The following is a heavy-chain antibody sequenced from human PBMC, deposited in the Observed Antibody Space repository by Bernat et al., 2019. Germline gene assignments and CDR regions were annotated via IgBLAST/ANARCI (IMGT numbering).Heavy chain of an antibody. V-gene: IGHV3-23*04. CDR3: ARVPACCYYYMDV. CDR2: ISESGGST. D-gene: IGHD2-2*01. Sequence: EVQLVESGGGLVQPGGSLRLSCAASGFTFSTYAMSWVRQAPGKGLEWVSAISESGGSTYYADSVKGRFTISRDNSKNTLYLQMNSLRVEDTAVYYCARVPACCYYYMDVWGKGTTVTVSS. CDR1: GFTFSTYA. J-gene: IGHJ6*03.